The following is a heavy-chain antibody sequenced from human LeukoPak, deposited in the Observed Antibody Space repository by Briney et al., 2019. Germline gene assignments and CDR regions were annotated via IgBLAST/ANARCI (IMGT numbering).Heavy chain of an antibody. CDR2: INPNSGGT. J-gene: IGHJ6*02. D-gene: IGHD2-2*01. V-gene: IGHV1-2*02. Sequence: ASVEVSCKASGYTFTDHFIHWVRQAPGQGLEWMGWINPNSGGTNYAQKFQGRVTMTRDTSISTAYMELSRLRSDDTAVYYCARGRSTEYYYYYGMDVWGQGTTVTVSS. CDR3: ARGRSTEYYYYYGMDV. CDR1: GYTFTDHF.